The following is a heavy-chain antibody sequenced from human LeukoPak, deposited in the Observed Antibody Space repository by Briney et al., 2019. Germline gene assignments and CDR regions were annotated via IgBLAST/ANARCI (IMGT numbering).Heavy chain of an antibody. V-gene: IGHV4-30-4*01. Sequence: SETLSLTCTVSGGSISGGDYYWSWIRQPPGKGLEWIGYIYYSGSTYYNPSLKSRVTISVDTSKNQFSLKLSSVTAADTAVYYCARGPYYDFWSGYPYFDYWGQGTLVTVSS. J-gene: IGHJ4*02. D-gene: IGHD3-3*01. CDR2: IYYSGST. CDR1: GGSISGGDYY. CDR3: ARGPYYDFWSGYPYFDY.